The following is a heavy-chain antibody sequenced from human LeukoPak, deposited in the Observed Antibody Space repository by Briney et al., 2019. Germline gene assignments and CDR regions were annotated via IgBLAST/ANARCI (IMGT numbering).Heavy chain of an antibody. J-gene: IGHJ3*02. CDR3: ARDHHILQMVSAIPDAFDI. CDR1: GVSISSTYF. V-gene: IGHV4-39*01. CDR2: ISYSGGPS. Sequence: PSETLSLTCTVSGVSISSTYFWGWVRQPPGKGLEWIGSISYSGGPSYYNPSLKSRVTISVDTSKNQFSLKLSSVTAADTAVYYCARDHHILQMVSAIPDAFDIWGQGTMVTVFS. D-gene: IGHD2-8*01.